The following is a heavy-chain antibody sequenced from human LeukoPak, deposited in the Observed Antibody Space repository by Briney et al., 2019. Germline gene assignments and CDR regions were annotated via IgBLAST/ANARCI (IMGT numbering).Heavy chain of an antibody. V-gene: IGHV4-4*07. J-gene: IGHJ4*02. Sequence: PSETLSLTCTVSGGSISSYYWSWIRQPAGKGLEWIGRIYTSGSTNYNPSLKSRVTMSVDTSKNQFSLKLSSVTAADTAVYYCARGLRYDSSGYYYGGALRTFDYWGQGTLATVSS. CDR3: ARGLRYDSSGYYYGGALRTFDY. D-gene: IGHD3-22*01. CDR1: GGSISSYY. CDR2: IYTSGST.